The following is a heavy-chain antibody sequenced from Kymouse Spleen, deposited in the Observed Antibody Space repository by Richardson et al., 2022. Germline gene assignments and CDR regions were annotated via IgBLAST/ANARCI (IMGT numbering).Heavy chain of an antibody. V-gene: IGHV4-34*01. CDR3: ARGVDSSFHFDY. CDR1: GGSFSGYY. J-gene: IGHJ4*02. D-gene: IGHD6-6*01. CDR2: INHSGST. Sequence: QVQLQQWGAGLLKPSETLSLTCAVYGGSFSGYYWSWIRQPPGKGLEWIGEINHSGSTNYNPSLKSRVTISVDTSKNQFSLKLSSVTAADTAVYYCARGVDSSFHFDYWGQGTLVTVSS.